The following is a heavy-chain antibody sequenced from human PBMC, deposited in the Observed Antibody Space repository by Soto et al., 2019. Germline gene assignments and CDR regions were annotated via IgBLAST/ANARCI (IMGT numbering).Heavy chain of an antibody. Sequence: SGTLSLTCTGAGGAISSYYWSWIRQPPGKGLEWIGYIYYSGSTNYNPSLKSRVTISVDTSKNQFSLKLSSVTAADTAVYYCARHRTYYDILTGYYTTWGYYYYMDVWGKGTTVTVSS. CDR1: GGAISSYY. V-gene: IGHV4-59*08. J-gene: IGHJ6*03. CDR3: ARHRTYYDILTGYYTTWGYYYYMDV. CDR2: IYYSGST. D-gene: IGHD3-9*01.